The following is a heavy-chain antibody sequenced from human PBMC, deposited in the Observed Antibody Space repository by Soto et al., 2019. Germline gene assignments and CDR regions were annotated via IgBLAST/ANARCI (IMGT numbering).Heavy chain of an antibody. CDR2: ISSSSYI. CDR3: ARQADYDYIWGSYRSDWFDP. CDR1: GFTFSSYS. Sequence: GGSLSLSCAASGFTFSSYSMNWFRQAPGKGLEWVSSISSSSYIYYADSVKGRFTISRDNAKNSLYLQMNSLRAEDTAVYYCARQADYDYIWGSYRSDWFDPWGQGTLVTVSS. J-gene: IGHJ5*02. V-gene: IGHV3-21*01. D-gene: IGHD3-16*02.